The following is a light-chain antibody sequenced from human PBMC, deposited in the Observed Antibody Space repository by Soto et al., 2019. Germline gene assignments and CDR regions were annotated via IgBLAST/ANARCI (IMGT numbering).Light chain of an antibody. V-gene: IGKV1-39*01. J-gene: IGKJ1*01. CDR3: QQSYNFPRT. CDR1: QTISKS. CDR2: AAS. Sequence: DIPMTQSPSSLSASLGDRVIITCRASQTISKSLNWYQQKPGEAPNLLISAASNLQSGVPSRFSGSGSGTLFSLTINSLQPEDIAVYYCQQSYNFPRTFGQGTKVEVK.